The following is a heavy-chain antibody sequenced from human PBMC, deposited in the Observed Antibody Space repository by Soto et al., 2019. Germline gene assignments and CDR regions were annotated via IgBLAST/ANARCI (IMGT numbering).Heavy chain of an antibody. CDR2: ISAYNGNT. CDR3: ARDLSLGDIVVVPAAMPSDY. CDR1: GYTFTSYG. V-gene: IGHV1-18*01. D-gene: IGHD2-2*01. Sequence: ASVKVSCKASGYTFTSYGISWVRQAPGQGLEWMGWISAYNGNTNYAQKLQGRVTMTTDTSTSTAYMELRSLRSDDTAVYYCARDLSLGDIVVVPAAMPSDYWGQGTLVTVSS. J-gene: IGHJ4*02.